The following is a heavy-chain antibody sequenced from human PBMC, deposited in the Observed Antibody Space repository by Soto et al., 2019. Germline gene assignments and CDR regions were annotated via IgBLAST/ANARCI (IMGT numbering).Heavy chain of an antibody. CDR1: GFTFSSYA. Sequence: QVQLVESGGGVVQPGRSLRLSCAASGFTFSSYAMHWVRQAPGKGLEWVAVISYDGSNKYYADSVKGRFTISRDNSKNTLYRQMNSLRAEDTAVYYCARDYYRLNSGYGFRMDVWGQGTTVTVSS. CDR2: ISYDGSNK. CDR3: ARDYYRLNSGYGFRMDV. D-gene: IGHD5-12*01. V-gene: IGHV3-30-3*01. J-gene: IGHJ6*02.